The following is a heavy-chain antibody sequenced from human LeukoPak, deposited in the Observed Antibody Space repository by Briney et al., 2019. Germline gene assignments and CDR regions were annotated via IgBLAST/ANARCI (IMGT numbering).Heavy chain of an antibody. CDR1: GFTFSSYA. D-gene: IGHD4-23*01. V-gene: IGHV3-48*04. CDR3: ARDRPYGGGGY. CDR2: ISSSSSTI. Sequence: GGSLRLSCAASGFTFSSYAMSWDRQAPGKGLEWVSYISSSSSTIYYADSVKGRFTISRDNAKNSLYLQMNSLRAEDTAVYYCARDRPYGGGGYWGQGTLVTVSS. J-gene: IGHJ4*02.